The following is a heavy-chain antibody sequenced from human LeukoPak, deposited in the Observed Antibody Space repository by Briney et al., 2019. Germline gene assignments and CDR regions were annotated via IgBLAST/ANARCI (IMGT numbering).Heavy chain of an antibody. CDR1: GFTFSSYA. D-gene: IGHD3-3*01. CDR2: ISGSGGST. J-gene: IGHJ4*02. CDR3: ARDRGYYDFWSGYHDY. V-gene: IGHV3-23*01. Sequence: GGSLRLSCAASGFTFSSYAMSWVRQAPGKGLEWVSAISGSGGSTYYADSVKGRFTISRDNSKNTLYLQMNSLRAEDTAVYYCARDRGYYDFWSGYHDYWGQGTLVTVSS.